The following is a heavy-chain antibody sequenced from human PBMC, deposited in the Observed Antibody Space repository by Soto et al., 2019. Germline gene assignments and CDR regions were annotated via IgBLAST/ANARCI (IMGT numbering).Heavy chain of an antibody. D-gene: IGHD6-19*01. CDR1: GFTVSSYA. CDR3: ARDREGGWLVISHDFDY. CDR2: ISYDGSNK. J-gene: IGHJ4*02. V-gene: IGHV3-30-3*01. Sequence: QVQLVESGGGVVQPGRSLRLSCAASGFTVSSYAMHWVRQAPGKGLEWVAVISYDGSNKYYADSVKGRFTISRDNSKNMLYLQMNSLRAEDTAVYYCARDREGGWLVISHDFDYWGQGTLVTVSS.